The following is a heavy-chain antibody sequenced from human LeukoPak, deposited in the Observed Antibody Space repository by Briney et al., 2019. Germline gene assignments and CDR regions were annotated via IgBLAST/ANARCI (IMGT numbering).Heavy chain of an antibody. V-gene: IGHV4-59*12. CDR2: IYYSGST. D-gene: IGHD3-16*01. CDR3: ARDLGGWSGPHYMDV. Sequence: SETLSLTCTVSGGSISSYYWSWIRQPPGKGLEWIGYIYYSGSTNYNPSLKSRVTISVDTSKNQFSLKLSSVTAADTAVYYCARDLGGWSGPHYMDVWGKGTTVTVSS. CDR1: GGSISSYY. J-gene: IGHJ6*03.